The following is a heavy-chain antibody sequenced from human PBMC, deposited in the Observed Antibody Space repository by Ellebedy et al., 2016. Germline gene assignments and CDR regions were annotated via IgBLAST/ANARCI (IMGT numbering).Heavy chain of an antibody. CDR2: ISSSSSTI. J-gene: IGHJ4*02. V-gene: IGHV3-48*01. Sequence: GESLKISCAVSGFTFSSYSMNWVRQAPGKGLEWVSYISSSSSTIYYADSVKGRFTISRDNAKNSLYLQMNSLRAEDTAVYYCARVDSSGYYLYYFDFWGQGTLVTVSS. CDR1: GFTFSSYS. CDR3: ARVDSSGYYLYYFDF. D-gene: IGHD3-22*01.